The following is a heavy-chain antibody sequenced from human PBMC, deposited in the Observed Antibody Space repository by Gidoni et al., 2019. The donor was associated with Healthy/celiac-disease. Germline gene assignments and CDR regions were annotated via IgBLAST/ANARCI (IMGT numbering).Heavy chain of an antibody. CDR1: GFTCSSYS. Sequence: EVQLVESGGGLVQPGGSLRLSCAASGFTCSSYSMNWVRQAPGKGLEWVSYISSSSSTIYYADSVKGRFTISRDNAKNSLYLQMNSLRDEDTAVYYCARDLRPGPYYDILTGREGDYWGQGTLVTVSS. V-gene: IGHV3-48*02. CDR2: ISSSSSTI. CDR3: ARDLRPGPYYDILTGREGDY. J-gene: IGHJ4*02. D-gene: IGHD3-9*01.